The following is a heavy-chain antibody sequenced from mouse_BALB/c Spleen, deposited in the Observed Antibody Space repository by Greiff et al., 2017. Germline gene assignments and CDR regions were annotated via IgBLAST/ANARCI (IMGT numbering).Heavy chain of an antibody. V-gene: IGHV5-6-3*01. J-gene: IGHJ3*01. D-gene: IGHD2-10*02. Sequence: EVKVVESGGGLVQPGGSLKLSCAASGFTFSSYGMSWVRQTPDKRLELVATINSNGGSTYYPDSVKGRFTISRDNAKNTLYLQMSSLKSEDTAMYYCARDRVMGYGNYAAWFAYWGQGTLVTVSA. CDR1: GFTFSSYG. CDR3: ARDRVMGYGNYAAWFAY. CDR2: INSNGGST.